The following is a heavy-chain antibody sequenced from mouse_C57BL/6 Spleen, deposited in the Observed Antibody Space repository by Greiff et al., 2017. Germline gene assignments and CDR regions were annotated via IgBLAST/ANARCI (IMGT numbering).Heavy chain of an antibody. V-gene: IGHV5-6*01. CDR1: GFTFSSYG. J-gene: IGHJ1*03. D-gene: IGHD4-1*01. CDR2: ISSGGSYT. Sequence: EVQRVESGGDLVKPGGSLKLSCAASGFTFSSYGMSWVRQTPDKRLEWVATISSGGSYTYYPDSVKGRFTISRDNAKNTLYLQMSSLKSEDTAMXYCARPDWDVGWYFDVWGTGTTVTVSS. CDR3: ARPDWDVGWYFDV.